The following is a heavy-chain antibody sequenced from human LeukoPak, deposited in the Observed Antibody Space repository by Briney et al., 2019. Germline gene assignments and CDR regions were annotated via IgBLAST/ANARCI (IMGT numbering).Heavy chain of an antibody. Sequence: GGSLRLSCAASGVTFSSDAMSWVRQAPGKGLEWVSAISGSGGRTYYAASVKGRFTISRDNPKNTLYLQMNRLRAEETGVNYCAKDRAVAGLYWGQGTLVTVSS. D-gene: IGHD6-19*01. J-gene: IGHJ4*02. CDR3: AKDRAVAGLY. V-gene: IGHV3-23*01. CDR1: GVTFSSDA. CDR2: ISGSGGRT.